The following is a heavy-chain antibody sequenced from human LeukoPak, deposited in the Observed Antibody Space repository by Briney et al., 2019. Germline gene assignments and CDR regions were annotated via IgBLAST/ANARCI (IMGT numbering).Heavy chain of an antibody. CDR2: VYDTGNT. Sequence: SETLSPTCSVSGSSMSSYYWTWIRQPPGKGLEWIGYVYDTGNTNYNPSLKSRVTISVDTSKSQFSLILTYVTAADTAVYYCARNPPLNGDYVFDYWGQGALVTVSS. D-gene: IGHD4-17*01. V-gene: IGHV4-59*08. J-gene: IGHJ4*02. CDR1: GSSMSSYY. CDR3: ARNPPLNGDYVFDY.